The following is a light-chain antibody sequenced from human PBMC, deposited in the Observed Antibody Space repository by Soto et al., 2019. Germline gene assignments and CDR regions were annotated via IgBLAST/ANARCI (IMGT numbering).Light chain of an antibody. Sequence: DIQMTQSPSSLSASVGDRVTITCQASQDISNHLNWYQQKPGKAPKPLIYDASSLETGVPSSFSGSGSGTDFTFTITSLRPEDIATYSCQQYDNRPTSTFGPGTKVDIK. CDR1: QDISNH. J-gene: IGKJ3*01. CDR2: DAS. CDR3: QQYDNRPTST. V-gene: IGKV1-33*01.